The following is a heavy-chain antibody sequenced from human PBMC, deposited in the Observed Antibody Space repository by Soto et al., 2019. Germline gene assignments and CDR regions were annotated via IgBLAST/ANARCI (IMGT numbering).Heavy chain of an antibody. V-gene: IGHV3-23*01. CDR1: GFTFSNSA. CDR3: AKVQEFCGFNCYIVDS. CDR2: IRSSGGHT. J-gene: IGHJ4*02. D-gene: IGHD2-21*02. Sequence: PGGSLRLSCVASGFTFSNSAMGWVRHVPGKGLEWAAGIRSSGGHTNYADSVKGRFTISRDNSKDTLYLQMNSLRAEDTALYYCAKVQEFCGFNCYIVDSWGQGVLVTVSS.